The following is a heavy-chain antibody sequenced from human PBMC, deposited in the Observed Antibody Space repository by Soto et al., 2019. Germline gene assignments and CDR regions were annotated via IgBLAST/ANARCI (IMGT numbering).Heavy chain of an antibody. CDR1: GGSISRYY. CDR3: ARHYITDPFDY. J-gene: IGHJ4*02. Sequence: QVQLQESGPGLVKPSETLSLTCTVSGGSISRYYWSWIRQPPGKGLECIGYISYSGSTNYNPSLKSRVTMSVDTSKNQFSLNLSSVTAADTAVYYCARHYITDPFDYWGQGALVTVSS. D-gene: IGHD3-10*01. V-gene: IGHV4-59*08. CDR2: ISYSGST.